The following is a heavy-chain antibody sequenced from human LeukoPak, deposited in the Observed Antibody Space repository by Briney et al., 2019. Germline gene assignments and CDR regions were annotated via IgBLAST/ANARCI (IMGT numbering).Heavy chain of an antibody. J-gene: IGHJ4*02. CDR1: GFTFSGSA. CDR3: TRHCSSTSCSLFDY. D-gene: IGHD2-2*01. V-gene: IGHV3-73*01. Sequence: GGSLKLSCAASGFTFSGSAMHWDRQASGKGLEWVGRIRSKANSYATAYAASVKGRFTISRDDSKNTAYLQMNSLKTEDTAVYYCTRHCSSTSCSLFDYWGQGTLVTVSS. CDR2: IRSKANSYAT.